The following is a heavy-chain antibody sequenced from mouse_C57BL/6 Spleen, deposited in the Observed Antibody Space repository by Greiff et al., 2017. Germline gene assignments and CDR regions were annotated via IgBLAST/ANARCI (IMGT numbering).Heavy chain of an antibody. J-gene: IGHJ4*01. D-gene: IGHD1-1*01. CDR1: GYTFTSYW. V-gene: IGHV1-64*01. CDR2: IHPNSGST. CDR3: ARGITTVGGAMDY. Sequence: QVHVKQPGAELVKPGASVKLSCKASGYTFTSYWMHWVKQRPGQGLEWIGIIHPNSGSTNYNEKFKSKATLTVDKSSSTAYMQLSSLTSEDSAVYYCARGITTVGGAMDYWGQGTSVTVSS.